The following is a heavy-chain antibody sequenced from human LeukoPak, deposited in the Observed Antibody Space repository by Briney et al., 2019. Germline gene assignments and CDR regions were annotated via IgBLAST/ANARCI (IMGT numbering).Heavy chain of an antibody. V-gene: IGHV4-34*01. J-gene: IGHJ5*02. CDR3: ATGISAAGALWFDP. CDR2: INHSEST. Sequence: SETLSLTCAVYGGSFSGYYWSWIRQPPGKGLEWIGEINHSESTNYNPSLKSRVTISVDTSKKQFSLKLRSVTAADTAVYYCATGISAAGALWFDPWGQGTLVNLSS. D-gene: IGHD6-13*01. CDR1: GGSFSGYY.